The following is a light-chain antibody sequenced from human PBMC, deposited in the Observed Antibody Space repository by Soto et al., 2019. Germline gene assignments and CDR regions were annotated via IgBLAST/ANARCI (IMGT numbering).Light chain of an antibody. J-gene: IGKJ4*01. CDR3: QQYNNWPLS. CDR2: GAS. V-gene: IGKV3-15*01. CDR1: QSVSSN. Sequence: AILAVSLGEKTKLSCRASQSVSSNLAWYQQKPGQAPRLLIYGASTRATGIPARFSGSGSGTEFTLTISSLQSEDFAVYYCQQYNNWPLSFGGGTKVDIK.